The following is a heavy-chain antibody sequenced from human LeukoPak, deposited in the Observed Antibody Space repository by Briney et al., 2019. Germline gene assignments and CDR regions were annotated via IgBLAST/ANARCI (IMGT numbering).Heavy chain of an antibody. CDR1: GGSFSAYY. V-gene: IGHV4-34*01. CDR2: INHSGST. CDR3: ARHGYGDDVGNWFDP. J-gene: IGHJ5*02. Sequence: SETLSLTCVVYGGSFSAYYWSWIRQPPGKGLEWVAEINHSGSTNYSPSLKSRVTISVDTSKNQFSLKLSSVTAADTAVYYCARHGYGDDVGNWFDPWGQGTLVSVSS. D-gene: IGHD2-2*03.